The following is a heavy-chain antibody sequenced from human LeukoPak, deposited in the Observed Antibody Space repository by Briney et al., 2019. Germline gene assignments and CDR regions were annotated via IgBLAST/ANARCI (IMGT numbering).Heavy chain of an antibody. CDR1: GNSFTNSW. CDR2: IYPDDSDI. D-gene: IGHD4-11*01. Sequence: GESLQISCKGSGNSFTNSWIAWVRQMPGKGLEWMGIIYPDDSDIIYSPSFQGLLTISADRSISTAYLQWSSLKTSDSAIYYCARETTMPTNFDSWGQGTLVTVSS. V-gene: IGHV5-51*01. J-gene: IGHJ4*02. CDR3: ARETTMPTNFDS.